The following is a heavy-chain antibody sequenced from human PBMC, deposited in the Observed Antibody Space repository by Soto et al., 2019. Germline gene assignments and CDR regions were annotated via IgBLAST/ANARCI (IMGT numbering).Heavy chain of an antibody. CDR2: INHSGST. CDR3: ARLAGSDYDFWSGYYDGRGYFDY. CDR1: GGSFSGYY. D-gene: IGHD3-3*01. J-gene: IGHJ4*02. V-gene: IGHV4-34*01. Sequence: PSETLSLTCAVYGGSFSGYYWSWIRQPPGKGLEWIGEINHSGSTNYNPSLKSRVTISVDTSKNQFSLKLSSVTAADTAVYYCARLAGSDYDFWSGYYDGRGYFDYWGQGTLVTVSS.